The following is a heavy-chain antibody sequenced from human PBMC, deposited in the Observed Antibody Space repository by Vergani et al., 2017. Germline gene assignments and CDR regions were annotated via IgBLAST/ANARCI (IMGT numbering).Heavy chain of an antibody. J-gene: IGHJ5*02. Sequence: QLQLQESGPGLVKPSETLSLTCTVSGGSISSSSYYWGWIRQPPGKGLEWIGSIYYSGSTYYNPSLKSRVTISVDTSKNQFSLKLSSVTAADTAVYYCARSDPPSRSGYYYVGDWFDPWGQGTLVTVSS. CDR1: GGSISSSSYY. V-gene: IGHV4-39*01. D-gene: IGHD3-22*01. CDR3: ARSDPPSRSGYYYVGDWFDP. CDR2: IYYSGST.